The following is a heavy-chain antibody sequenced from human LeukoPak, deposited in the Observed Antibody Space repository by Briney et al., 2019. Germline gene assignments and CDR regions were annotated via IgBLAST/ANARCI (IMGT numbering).Heavy chain of an antibody. Sequence: GRSLRLSCAASGFTFSSYAMSWVRQAPGKGLEWVSAISGSGGSTYYADSVKGRFTISRDNSKNTLYLQMNSLRAEDTAVYYCAKDLQLVPDAFDIWGQGTMVTVSS. V-gene: IGHV3-23*01. CDR3: AKDLQLVPDAFDI. J-gene: IGHJ3*02. CDR1: GFTFSSYA. CDR2: ISGSGGST. D-gene: IGHD6-6*01.